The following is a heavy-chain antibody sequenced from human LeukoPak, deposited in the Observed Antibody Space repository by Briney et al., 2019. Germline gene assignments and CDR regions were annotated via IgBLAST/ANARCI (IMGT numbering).Heavy chain of an antibody. V-gene: IGHV3-48*01. D-gene: IGHD1-14*01. CDR3: ARRGPGRAIDY. CDR1: GFTFSSYS. CDR2: ISSSSSTI. Sequence: GGSLRLSCAASGFTFSSYSMNWIRQAPGKGLEWVSYISSSSSTIYYADSVKGRFTISRDNAKNSLYLQMNSLRAEDTAVYYCARRGPGRAIDYWGQGTLVTVSS. J-gene: IGHJ4*02.